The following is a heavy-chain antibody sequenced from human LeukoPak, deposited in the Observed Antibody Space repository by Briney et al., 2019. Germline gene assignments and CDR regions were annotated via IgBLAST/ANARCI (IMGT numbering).Heavy chain of an antibody. J-gene: IGHJ3*02. CDR3: ARQMGGDYYLGAFDI. CDR2: IYYSGSL. Sequence: ETSETLSLTCTVSGGSISSYYWSWIRQPPGKGLEWTGYIYYSGSLNYNPSLKSRLTISVDTSKNQFSLKLSSVTAADTAVYYCARQMGGDYYLGAFDIWGQGTMVTVSS. CDR1: GGSISSYY. D-gene: IGHD4-17*01. V-gene: IGHV4-59*08.